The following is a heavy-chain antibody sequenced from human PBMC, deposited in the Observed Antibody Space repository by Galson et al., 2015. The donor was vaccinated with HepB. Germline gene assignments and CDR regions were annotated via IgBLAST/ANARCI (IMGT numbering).Heavy chain of an antibody. CDR1: GFTFSSYW. J-gene: IGHJ4*02. Sequence: SLRLSCAASGFTFSSYWMSWVRQAPGKGLEWVANIKQDGSEKYYVGSVKGRFTISRDNAKNSLYLQMNSLRAEDTAVYYCARDFFYSSGYYGSYYFDYWGQGTLVTVSS. D-gene: IGHD6-19*01. V-gene: IGHV3-7*01. CDR2: IKQDGSEK. CDR3: ARDFFYSSGYYGSYYFDY.